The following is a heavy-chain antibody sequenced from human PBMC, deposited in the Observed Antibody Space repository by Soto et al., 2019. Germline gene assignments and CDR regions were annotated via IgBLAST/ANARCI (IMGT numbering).Heavy chain of an antibody. D-gene: IGHD2-15*01. CDR3: ARSDCSGGSCYLFWFDP. CDR1: GYTFTSYG. J-gene: IGHJ5*02. V-gene: IGHV1-18*01. CDR2: ISAYNGNT. Sequence: ASVKVSCKASGYTFTSYGISWVRQAHGQGLEWMGWISAYNGNTNYAQKLQGRVTMTTDTSTSTAYMELRSLRSDDTAVYYCARSDCSGGSCYLFWFDPWGQGTLVTVSS.